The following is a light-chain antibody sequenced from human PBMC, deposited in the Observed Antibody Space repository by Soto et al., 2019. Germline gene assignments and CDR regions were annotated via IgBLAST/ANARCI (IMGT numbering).Light chain of an antibody. CDR3: SSYAGSNNLHVL. J-gene: IGLJ2*01. V-gene: IGLV2-8*01. Sequence: QSALTQPPSASGSPGQSVTISCTGTSSDVGGYNFVSWYQQHPGKAPKLIIYEVTKRPSGVPDRFSGSKSGNTASLTVSGLQAEDEADYYCSSYAGSNNLHVLFGGGTKLTVL. CDR1: SSDVGGYNF. CDR2: EVT.